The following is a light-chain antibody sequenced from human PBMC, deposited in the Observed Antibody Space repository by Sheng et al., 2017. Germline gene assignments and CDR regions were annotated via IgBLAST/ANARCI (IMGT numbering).Light chain of an antibody. CDR1: SSNIGRSA. V-gene: IGLV1-44*01. Sequence: QSVLTQPPSASGTPGQRVTISCSGSSSNIGRSAVNWFQQLPGTAPKPLIYGENQRPSGVPDRFSGSKSGTSASLAITGLQPEDEADYYCQSYDSSLTEVFGTGTKVTVL. J-gene: IGLJ1*01. CDR3: QSYDSSLTEV. CDR2: GEN.